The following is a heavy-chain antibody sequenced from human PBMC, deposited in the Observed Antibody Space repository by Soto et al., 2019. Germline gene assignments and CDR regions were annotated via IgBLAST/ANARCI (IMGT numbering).Heavy chain of an antibody. D-gene: IGHD6-13*01. J-gene: IGHJ4*02. CDR2: INHSGST. V-gene: IGHV4-34*01. Sequence: SETLSLTCSVYGGSFSGYYWSWIRQPPGKGLEWIGEINHSGSTNYNPSLKSRVTISVDTSKNQFSLKLSSVTAADTAVYYCARGAASEYWGQGTMVT. CDR1: GGSFSGYY. CDR3: ARGAASEY.